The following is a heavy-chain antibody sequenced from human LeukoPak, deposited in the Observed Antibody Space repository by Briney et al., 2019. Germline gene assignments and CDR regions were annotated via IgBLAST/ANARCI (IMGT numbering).Heavy chain of an antibody. J-gene: IGHJ6*03. CDR1: GFTFSNYN. CDR3: ARDPYSGNYGNDYYYYMDV. V-gene: IGHV3-21*01. CDR2: ISSSGTYI. D-gene: IGHD1-26*01. Sequence: GRSLRLSCAASGFTFSNYNMNWVRQAPAKAMEWVSSISSSGTYIFYAHSVKGRFTICRDNAKNSLYLQMDSLGPEDTAVYYCARDPYSGNYGNDYYYYMDVWGKGTTVTISS.